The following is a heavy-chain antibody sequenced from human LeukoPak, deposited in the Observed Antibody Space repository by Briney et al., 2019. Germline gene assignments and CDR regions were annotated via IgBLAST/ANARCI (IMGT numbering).Heavy chain of an antibody. J-gene: IGHJ6*03. CDR2: IIPIFGTA. CDR1: GGTFSSYA. V-gene: IGHV1-69*06. D-gene: IGHD1-7*01. Sequence: SVKVSCKASGGTFSSYAISWVRQAPGQGLEWMGRIIPIFGTANYAQKFQGRVTITADKSTSTAYMELSSLRSEDTAVYYCARDAPPYNWNYVGNYYYMDVWAKGTTVTVSS. CDR3: ARDAPPYNWNYVGNYYYMDV.